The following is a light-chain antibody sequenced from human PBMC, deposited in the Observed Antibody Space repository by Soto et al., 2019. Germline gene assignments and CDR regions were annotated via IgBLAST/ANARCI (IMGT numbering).Light chain of an antibody. V-gene: IGKV1-5*01. CDR1: QSINKW. CDR3: QQNNSGYT. J-gene: IGKJ2*01. Sequence: IQMTQSPSTLSASVGDRVTITCRASQSINKWVAWFQQKSGRAPKLLIYDAATLQSGVPSRFSGTGSGTDFSLTISSQQPEDITTYYCQQNNSGYTFGQGTRLDIK. CDR2: DAA.